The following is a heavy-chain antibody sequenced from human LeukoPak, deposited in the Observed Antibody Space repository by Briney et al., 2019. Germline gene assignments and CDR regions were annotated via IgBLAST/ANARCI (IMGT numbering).Heavy chain of an antibody. CDR2: ISGSGGST. CDR3: AKDRGCSSYAFDI. V-gene: IGHV3-23*01. CDR1: GFTFSSYA. J-gene: IGHJ3*02. Sequence: GGSLRLSCAASGFTFSSYAMSWVRQAPGKGLEWVSAISGSGGSTYYADSVKGRFTISRDNSQNTLYLQMNSLRAEDTAVYYCAKDRGCSSYAFDIWGQGTMVTVSS. D-gene: IGHD6-19*01.